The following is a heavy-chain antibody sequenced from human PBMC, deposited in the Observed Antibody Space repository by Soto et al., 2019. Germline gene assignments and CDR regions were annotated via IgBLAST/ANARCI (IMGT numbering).Heavy chain of an antibody. CDR1: GYTFTGYY. CDR3: ARAVRCCSSTSCYGGPDDAFDI. D-gene: IGHD2-2*01. Sequence: GASVKVSCKASGYTFTGYYMHWVRQAPGQGLEWMGWINPNSGGTNYAQKFQGWVTMTRDTSISTAYMELSRLRSDDTAVYYCARAVRCCSSTSCYGGPDDAFDIWGQGTMVT. J-gene: IGHJ3*02. V-gene: IGHV1-2*04. CDR2: INPNSGGT.